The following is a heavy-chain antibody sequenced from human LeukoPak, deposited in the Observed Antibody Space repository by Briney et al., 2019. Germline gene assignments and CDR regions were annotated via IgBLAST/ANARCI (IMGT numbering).Heavy chain of an antibody. J-gene: IGHJ6*04. CDR1: GFTFSSYA. D-gene: IGHD2-2*01. Sequence: GGSLRLSCVASGFTFSSYAMSWIRQAPGKGLEWVSTISGSGSNTYYADSVKGRFTISRDNSKNTLYLQMNSLRAEDTAVYYSYCSSSSCYAANGLDVWGKGTTVTVSS. V-gene: IGHV3-23*01. CDR3: YCSSSSCYAANGLDV. CDR2: ISGSGSNT.